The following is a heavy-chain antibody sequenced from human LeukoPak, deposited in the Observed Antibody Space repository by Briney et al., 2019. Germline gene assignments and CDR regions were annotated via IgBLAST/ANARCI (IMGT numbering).Heavy chain of an antibody. J-gene: IGHJ4*02. D-gene: IGHD6-19*01. V-gene: IGHV1-69*13. CDR3: ARGGRSRGADYFDY. CDR2: TTPIFASV. Sequence: SVKVSCKASGGTFSTYAINWVRQAPGQGLEWMGGTTPIFASVNYAQKFQGRVTITADESTSTAYMELNTLRSGDTAVYFCARGGRSRGADYFDYWGQGTLVTVSS. CDR1: GGTFSTYA.